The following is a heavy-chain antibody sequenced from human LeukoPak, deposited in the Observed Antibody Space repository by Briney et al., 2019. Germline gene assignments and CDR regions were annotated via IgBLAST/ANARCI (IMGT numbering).Heavy chain of an antibody. CDR3: AKRPGYYDSSGYYFDY. D-gene: IGHD3-22*01. V-gene: IGHV3-23*01. CDR1: GFTFSSYA. Sequence: GGSLRLSCAASGFTFSSYAMSWVRQAPGKGLEWVSAISGSGGSTYYADSVKGRFTISGDNSKNTLYLQMNSLRAEDTAVYYCAKRPGYYDSSGYYFDYWGQGTLVTVSS. J-gene: IGHJ4*02. CDR2: ISGSGGST.